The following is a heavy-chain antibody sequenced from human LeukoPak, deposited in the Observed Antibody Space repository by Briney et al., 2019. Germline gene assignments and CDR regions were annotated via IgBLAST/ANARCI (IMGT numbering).Heavy chain of an antibody. D-gene: IGHD6-13*01. CDR2: MNPNSGNT. CDR3: AHIAAAGGITDY. V-gene: IGHV1-8*01. CDR1: GYTFTSYD. J-gene: IGHJ4*02. Sequence: GASVKVSCKASGYTFTSYDINWVRQATGQGLEWMGWMNPNSGNTGYAQKFQGRVTMTRNTSISTAYMELSSLRSEDTAVYYCAHIAAAGGITDYWGQGTLVTVSS.